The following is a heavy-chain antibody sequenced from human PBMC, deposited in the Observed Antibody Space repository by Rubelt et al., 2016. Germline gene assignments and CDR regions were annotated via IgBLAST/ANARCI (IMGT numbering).Heavy chain of an antibody. CDR2: IYYSGST. CDR1: GGSISSGSHY. V-gene: IGHV4-39*01. J-gene: IGHJ4*02. CDR3: TSLRDYFDY. Sequence: QLQLQESGPGLVKPSETLSLTCSVSGGSISSGSHYWAWIRQPPGKGLEWIGTIYYSGSTYYNPSHTSPATVSVDTSKNQFSLKLSSVTAADTAVYYCTSLRDYFDYWGQGTLVTVSS.